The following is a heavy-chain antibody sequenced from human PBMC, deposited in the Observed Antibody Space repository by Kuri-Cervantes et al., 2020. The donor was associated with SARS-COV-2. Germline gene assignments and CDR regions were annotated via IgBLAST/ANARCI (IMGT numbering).Heavy chain of an antibody. CDR1: GGTFSSYA. CDR2: IIPIFGTA. Sequence: SVKVSCKASGGTFSSYAISWVRQAPGQGLEWMGRIIPIFGTANYAQKFQGRVTITRNTSISTAYMELSSLRSEDTAVYYCARATHYDSSGYYYSFDYWGQGTLVTVSS. D-gene: IGHD3-22*01. J-gene: IGHJ4*02. V-gene: IGHV1-69*05. CDR3: ARATHYDSSGYYYSFDY.